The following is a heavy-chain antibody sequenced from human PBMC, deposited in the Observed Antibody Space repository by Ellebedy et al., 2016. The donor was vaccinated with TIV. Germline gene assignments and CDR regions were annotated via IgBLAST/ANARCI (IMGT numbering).Heavy chain of an antibody. CDR2: IRSKGHNYAT. CDR1: GFNFSGSA. J-gene: IGHJ6*03. CDR3: TATANHGYLDV. V-gene: IGHV3-73*01. Sequence: GGSLRLXXAASGFNFSGSAMHWVRQASGKGLEWVGRIRSKGHNYATIYGASVKGRFTFSRDDSKNTAYLQMSSLKTEDTAVYYCTATANHGYLDVWGKGATVTVSS.